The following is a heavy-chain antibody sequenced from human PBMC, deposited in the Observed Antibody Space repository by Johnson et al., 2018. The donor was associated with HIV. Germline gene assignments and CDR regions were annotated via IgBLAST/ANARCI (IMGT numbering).Heavy chain of an antibody. CDR3: ARERWSSYFGAFDI. Sequence: MLLVESGGGLVQPGGSLRLSCAASGFSFSSFWMSWVRQVPGKGLEWVANIKQDGSDIHYVDSVKGRFTISRDNAKNSLYLQMSSLRGEDMAVYYCARERWSSYFGAFDIWGQGTMVTLSS. CDR2: IKQDGSDI. J-gene: IGHJ3*02. V-gene: IGHV3-7*01. CDR1: GFSFSSFW. D-gene: IGHD3-3*01.